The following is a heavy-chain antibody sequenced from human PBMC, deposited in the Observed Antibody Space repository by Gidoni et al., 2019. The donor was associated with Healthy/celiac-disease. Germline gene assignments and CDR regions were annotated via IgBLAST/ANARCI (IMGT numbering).Heavy chain of an antibody. CDR3: ATYTVTRVAFDI. V-gene: IGHV3-23*01. CDR2: ISGSGGST. D-gene: IGHD4-17*01. Sequence: EVQLLESGGGLVQPGGSLRLSCAASGFTFSSYAMSWVRQAPGKGLAWVSAISGSGGSTYYADSVKGRFTISRDNSKNTLYLQMNSLRAEDTAVYYCATYTVTRVAFDIWGQGTMVTVSS. J-gene: IGHJ3*02. CDR1: GFTFSSYA.